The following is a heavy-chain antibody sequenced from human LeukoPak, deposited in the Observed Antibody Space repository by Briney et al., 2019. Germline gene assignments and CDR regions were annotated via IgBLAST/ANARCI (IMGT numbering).Heavy chain of an antibody. V-gene: IGHV3-21*01. J-gene: IGHJ4*02. D-gene: IGHD3-9*01. CDR2: ISSSSSYI. CDR1: GFTFSTYT. Sequence: GGSLRLSCAASGFTFSTYTMNWVRQAPGKGLEWVSSISSSSSYIYYADYVKGRFIISRDNSKNTLYLQMSSLRPEDTAVYYCAKDFDNLSAQISAIDYWGQGTLVTVSS. CDR3: AKDFDNLSAQISAIDY.